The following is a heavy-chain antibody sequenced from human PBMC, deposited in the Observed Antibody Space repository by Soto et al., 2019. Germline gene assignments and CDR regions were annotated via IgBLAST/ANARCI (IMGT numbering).Heavy chain of an antibody. D-gene: IGHD3-10*01. J-gene: IGHJ3*02. Sequence: TLSLPFTFSGGSIRSGDYYWSFIRQHPGKGLEWIGYIYYIGSTYYNPSLKSRVSISADTSKNQFSLKLSSVTAEDTAVYYCARFYMVRGVMGAFDIWGQGTMVTVSS. V-gene: IGHV4-31*03. CDR3: ARFYMVRGVMGAFDI. CDR2: IYYIGST. CDR1: GGSIRSGDYY.